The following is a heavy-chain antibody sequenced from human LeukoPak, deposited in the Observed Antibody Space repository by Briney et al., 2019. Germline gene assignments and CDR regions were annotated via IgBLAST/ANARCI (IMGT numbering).Heavy chain of an antibody. Sequence: GGSLRLSCVAAGFTFSMYWMSWVRQAPGEVREWVANIKQDGDKKHYVDSVRGRFIIYRDNAKNSLHLQVNSLRAEDTAVYYCARFAKGYGSGDIDYWGQGTLVTVSS. D-gene: IGHD3-10*01. CDR3: ARFAKGYGSGDIDY. CDR2: IKQDGDKK. J-gene: IGHJ4*02. CDR1: GFTFSMYW. V-gene: IGHV3-7*01.